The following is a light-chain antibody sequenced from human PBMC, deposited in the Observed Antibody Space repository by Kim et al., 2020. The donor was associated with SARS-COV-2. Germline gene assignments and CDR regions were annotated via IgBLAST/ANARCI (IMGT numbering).Light chain of an antibody. CDR3: QNYIGAPYT. CDR2: GAS. Sequence: SASLGERVTITCRASQGIGDYLAWFQQKPGKVPKLLIYGASTLQSGVPSRFSGSGSGTDFILTISSLQPEDFATYYCQNYIGAPYTFGQGTKLEI. V-gene: IGKV1-27*01. J-gene: IGKJ2*01. CDR1: QGIGDY.